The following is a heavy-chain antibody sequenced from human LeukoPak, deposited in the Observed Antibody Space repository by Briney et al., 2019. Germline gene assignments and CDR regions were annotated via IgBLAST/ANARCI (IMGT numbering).Heavy chain of an antibody. J-gene: IGHJ4*02. CDR2: MDPSGSQK. CDR1: GFTFSSYG. CDR3: AIWTSGNY. Sequence: GGSLRLSCAASGFTFSSYGMHWVRQAPGKGLEWVANMDPSGSQKRYVDSVKGRFTISKDNPGTSLYLDMYSLRAEDTAIYYCAIWTSGNYWGQGTLVTASS. D-gene: IGHD1-1*01. V-gene: IGHV3-7*01.